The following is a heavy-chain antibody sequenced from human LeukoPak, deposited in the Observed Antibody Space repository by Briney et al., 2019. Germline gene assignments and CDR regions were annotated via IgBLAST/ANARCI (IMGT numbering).Heavy chain of an antibody. J-gene: IGHJ4*02. CDR1: GFTFSSYG. Sequence: GGSLRLSCAASGFTFSSYGMHWVRQAPGKGLEGVAVISYDGSNKYYADSVKGRFTISRDNSKNTLYLQMNSLRAEDTAVYYCANLGEMSGYWGQGTLVTVSS. CDR2: ISYDGSNK. CDR3: ANLGEMSGY. V-gene: IGHV3-30*18. D-gene: IGHD5-24*01.